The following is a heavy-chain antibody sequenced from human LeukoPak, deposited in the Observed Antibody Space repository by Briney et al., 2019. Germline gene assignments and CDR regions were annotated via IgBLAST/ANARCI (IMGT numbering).Heavy chain of an antibody. V-gene: IGHV3-64*01. CDR1: GFTFSNYA. J-gene: IGHJ4*02. D-gene: IGHD3-16*01. CDR3: ASGSWGALDY. Sequence: GGSLRLSCAASGFTFSNYAMHWVRQAPGKGLEHVSVISSNGGSTYYANSVKGRFTISRDNSKSTLYLQMGSLRDEDMAVYYCASGSWGALDYWGQGTLVTVSS. CDR2: ISSNGGST.